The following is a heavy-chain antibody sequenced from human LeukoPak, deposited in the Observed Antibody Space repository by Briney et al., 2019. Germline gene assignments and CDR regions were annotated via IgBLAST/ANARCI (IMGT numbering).Heavy chain of an antibody. V-gene: IGHV3-23*01. D-gene: IGHD5-24*01. CDR3: AKDRRGGWLQPFDY. CDR2: ITGSGGST. J-gene: IGHJ4*02. CDR1: GFTFSSYA. Sequence: GGSLRLSCAASGFTFSSYAMRWVRQAPGKGLEWVSAITGSGGSTYYADSVKGRFTISRDNSKNTLYLQMNSMRAEDTAVYYCAKDRRGGWLQPFDYWGQGTLVTVSS.